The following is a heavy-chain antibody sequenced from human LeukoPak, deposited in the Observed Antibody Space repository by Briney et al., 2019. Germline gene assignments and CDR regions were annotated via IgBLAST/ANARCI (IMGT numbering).Heavy chain of an antibody. CDR3: ATVFSPELDSSGWYGVDY. V-gene: IGHV1-8*01. Sequence: ASVKVSCKASGYTFTSQDINWVRQATGQGLEWMGWMNPNSGNTGYAQKFQGRVIMTRDTSINTAYMELYSLRSDDTAVYYCATVFSPELDSSGWYGVDYWGQGTLVTVSS. CDR2: MNPNSGNT. D-gene: IGHD6-19*01. J-gene: IGHJ4*02. CDR1: GYTFTSQD.